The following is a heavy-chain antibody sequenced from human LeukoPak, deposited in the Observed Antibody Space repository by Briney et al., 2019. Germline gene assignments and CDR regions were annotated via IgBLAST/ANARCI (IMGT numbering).Heavy chain of an antibody. CDR2: ISGSSGII. CDR3: AKDGYCSSTSCGRFDP. J-gene: IGHJ5*02. Sequence: PGGSLRLSCAASGFTFNTYTMNWVRQAPGKGLEWVSYISGSSGIIDYADSVKGRFTISRDNSKNTLYLQMNSLRAEDTAVYYCAKDGYCSSTSCGRFDPWGQGTLVTVSS. CDR1: GFTFNTYT. D-gene: IGHD2-2*03. V-gene: IGHV3-23*01.